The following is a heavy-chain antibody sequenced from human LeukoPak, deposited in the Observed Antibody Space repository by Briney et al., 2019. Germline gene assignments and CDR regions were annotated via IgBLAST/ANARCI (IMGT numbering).Heavy chain of an antibody. CDR2: ISYDGTNI. V-gene: IGHV3-30*01. Sequence: PGGSLRLSCAASEFTFSSYWMTWVRQAPGKGLEWVAVISYDGTNIYYGDSVKGRFTISRDNSKNTVYLQMNNLRAEDTAVYHCARGLTNFDASSPPVYWGQGTLVTVSS. CDR1: EFTFSSYW. J-gene: IGHJ4*02. CDR3: ARGLTNFDASSPPVY. D-gene: IGHD2-8*01.